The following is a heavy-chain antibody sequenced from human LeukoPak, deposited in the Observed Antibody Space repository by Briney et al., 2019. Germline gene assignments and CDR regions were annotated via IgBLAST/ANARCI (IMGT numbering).Heavy chain of an antibody. V-gene: IGHV1-69*04. J-gene: IGHJ4*02. D-gene: IGHD3-10*01. Sequence: EASLKVSCKASGGTFSSYAISWVRQAPGQGLEWMGRIIPILGIANYAQKFQGRVTITADKSTSTAYMELSSLRSEDTAVYYCARGAVREFWGSEFDYWGQGTLVTVSS. CDR3: ARGAVREFWGSEFDY. CDR2: IIPILGIA. CDR1: GGTFSSYA.